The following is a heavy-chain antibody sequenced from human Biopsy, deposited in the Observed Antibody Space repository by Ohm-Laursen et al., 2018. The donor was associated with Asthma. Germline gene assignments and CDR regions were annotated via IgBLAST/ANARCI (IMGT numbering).Heavy chain of an antibody. D-gene: IGHD6-13*01. J-gene: IGHJ5*02. Sequence: TLSLTCTVSGGSINNFYWSWIRQPPGKGLESIGHVYYSGSTNYNPSLKSRVTISIDASKNRFSLKLTSVTAADTAVYYCARGQKSAGDRWFDPWGQGTLVTVSS. V-gene: IGHV4-59*01. CDR2: VYYSGST. CDR3: ARGQKSAGDRWFDP. CDR1: GGSINNFY.